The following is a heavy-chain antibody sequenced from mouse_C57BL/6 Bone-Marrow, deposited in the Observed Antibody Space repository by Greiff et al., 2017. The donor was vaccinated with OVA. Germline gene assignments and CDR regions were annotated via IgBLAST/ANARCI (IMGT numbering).Heavy chain of an antibody. CDR2: INPSSGYT. V-gene: IGHV1-7*01. Sequence: VQLQQSGAELAKPGASVKLSCTASGYTFTSYWMHWVKQRPGQGLEWIGYINPSSGYTKYTQKFKDKATLTADKSSSTDYMQLSSLTYEDSAVYYCARGTTVVDYFDDWGQGTTLTVSS. CDR3: ARGTTVVDYFDD. CDR1: GYTFTSYW. J-gene: IGHJ2*01. D-gene: IGHD1-1*01.